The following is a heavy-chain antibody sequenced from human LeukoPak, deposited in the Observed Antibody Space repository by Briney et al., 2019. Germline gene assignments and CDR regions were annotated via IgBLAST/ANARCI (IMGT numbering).Heavy chain of an antibody. CDR2: ISSSSSTI. CDR1: GFTFSSYG. D-gene: IGHD3-22*01. V-gene: IGHV3-48*04. J-gene: IGHJ4*02. CDR3: ARVWSSGYTKDY. Sequence: GGSLRLSCAASGFTFSSYGMHCLPQAPEKGREWLLYISSSSSTIYYADCVKGGFTISRDNAKNSVYLQMNSLRAEDTAVYYCARVWSSGYTKDYWGQGTLVTVCS.